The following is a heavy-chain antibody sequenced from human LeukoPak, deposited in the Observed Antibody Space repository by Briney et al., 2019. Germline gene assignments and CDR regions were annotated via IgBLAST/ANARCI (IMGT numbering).Heavy chain of an antibody. D-gene: IGHD6-13*01. CDR3: ARGSADSSSWYPGWFDP. Sequence: GGSLRLSCAASGFTFSSYWMSWVRQAPGKGLEWVANIKQDGSEKYYVDSVKGRFTISRDNAKNSLYLQMNSLRAEDTAVYYCARGSADSSSWYPGWFDPWGQGTLVTVSS. V-gene: IGHV3-7*01. CDR1: GFTFSSYW. J-gene: IGHJ5*02. CDR2: IKQDGSEK.